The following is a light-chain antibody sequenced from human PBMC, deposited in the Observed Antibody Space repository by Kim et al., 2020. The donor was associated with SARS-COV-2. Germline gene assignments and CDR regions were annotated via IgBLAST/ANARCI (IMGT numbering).Light chain of an antibody. V-gene: IGKV1-5*01. J-gene: IGKJ4*01. Sequence: SAPVGDRVTITCRAGQSNSWLEWYQGRHEEAPMVLIYDASTLENGVPSRFSGGGSGTEFTLTISGVRPDDFATYFCEQYRSYPLTFGGGTKVDIK. CDR2: DAS. CDR1: QSNSW. CDR3: EQYRSYPLT.